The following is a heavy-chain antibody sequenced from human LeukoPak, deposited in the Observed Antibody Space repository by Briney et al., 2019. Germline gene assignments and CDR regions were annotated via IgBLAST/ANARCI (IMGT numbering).Heavy chain of an antibody. J-gene: IGHJ3*02. CDR2: GSDSGGST. D-gene: IGHD6-6*01. V-gene: IGHV3-23*01. Sequence: PGPSLRLSCAASGFTFSSYAMSWVRQAQGKELEWVSSGSDSGGSTYYAVSMKGRFTISRDNSKNTLYLQMNGQRTAHRSVHYCASRRYSSSARDAFNIWGHGTMVTVSS. CDR1: GFTFSSYA. CDR3: ASRRYSSSARDAFNI.